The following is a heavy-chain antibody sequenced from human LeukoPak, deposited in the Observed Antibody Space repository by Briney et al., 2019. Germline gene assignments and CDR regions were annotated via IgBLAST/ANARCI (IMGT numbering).Heavy chain of an antibody. D-gene: IGHD1-26*01. V-gene: IGHV3-30*18. J-gene: IGHJ3*02. CDR2: ISDDGNNK. CDR3: ANGKISGSYGGGAFDI. Sequence: GGSLRLSCAASRFTFNNYGMHWVRQAPGKGLEWVAVISDDGNNKFYADSVKGRFSISRDNSKNTLYLEMNSLRAEDTAVYYCANGKISGSYGGGAFDIWGQGTTVTVSS. CDR1: RFTFNNYG.